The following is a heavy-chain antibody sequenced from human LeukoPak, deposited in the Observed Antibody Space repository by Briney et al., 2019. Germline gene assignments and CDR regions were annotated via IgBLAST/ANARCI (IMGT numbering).Heavy chain of an antibody. CDR2: ISSSGISI. V-gene: IGHV3-48*03. CDR1: GFTFSSYE. D-gene: IGHD2-2*01. Sequence: PGGSLRLSCAASGFTFSSYEMNWVRQAPGKGLEWVSYISSSGISIYYADSVKGRFSISRDNAKNSLYLQMNSLRAEDTAVYYCARETEARYCSSTSCYSWGYFDYWGQGTLVTVSS. CDR3: ARETEARYCSSTSCYSWGYFDY. J-gene: IGHJ4*02.